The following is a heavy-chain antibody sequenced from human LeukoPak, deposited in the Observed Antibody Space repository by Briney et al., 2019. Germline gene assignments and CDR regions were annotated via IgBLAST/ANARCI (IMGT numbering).Heavy chain of an antibody. J-gene: IGHJ3*02. CDR2: IKQDGSEK. CDR3: ARVGCSSTSCYTRAFDI. D-gene: IGHD2-2*02. V-gene: IGHV3-7*01. CDR1: GFTFSSYW. Sequence: PGGFLRLSCAASGFTFSSYWMSWVRQAPGKGLEWVANIKQDGSEKYYVDSVKGRFTISRDNAKNSLYLQMNSLRAEDTAVYYCARVGCSSTSCYTRAFDIWGQGTMVTVSS.